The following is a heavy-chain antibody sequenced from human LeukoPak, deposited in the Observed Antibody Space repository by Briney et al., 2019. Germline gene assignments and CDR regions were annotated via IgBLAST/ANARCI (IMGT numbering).Heavy chain of an antibody. CDR2: INADGSST. CDR3: ASQQSFHYYYMDV. CDR1: EFTFNTFW. D-gene: IGHD2/OR15-2a*01. Sequence: PGGSLRLSCAASEFTFNTFWMHWVRQAPGKGLVWVSSINADGSSTSHADSMKGRFTISRDNAKNTLYLQMNSLRADDTAVYYCASQQSFHYYYMDVWGKGTTVTVSS. J-gene: IGHJ6*03. V-gene: IGHV3-74*01.